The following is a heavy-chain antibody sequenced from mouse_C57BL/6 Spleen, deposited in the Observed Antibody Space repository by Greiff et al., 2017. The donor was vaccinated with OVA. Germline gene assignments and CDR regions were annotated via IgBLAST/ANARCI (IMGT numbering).Heavy chain of an antibody. CDR1: GYAFSSSW. CDR3: ARSGVWPYFEY. Sequence: QVQLQQSGPELVKPGASVKISCKASGYAFSSSWMNWVKQRPGKGLEWIGRIYPGDGDTNYNGKFKGKATLTADKSSSTAYMQLSSLTSEDSAVYFCARSGVWPYFEYWGQGTTLTVSS. J-gene: IGHJ2*01. D-gene: IGHD2-10*02. V-gene: IGHV1-82*01. CDR2: IYPGDGDT.